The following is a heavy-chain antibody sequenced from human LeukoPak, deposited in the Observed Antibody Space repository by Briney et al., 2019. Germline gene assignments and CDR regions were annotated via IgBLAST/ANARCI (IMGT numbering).Heavy chain of an antibody. CDR1: GGSISSYY. Sequence: KTSETLSLTCTVSGGSISSYYWSWIRQPPGKGLEWIGYIYYSGSTNYNPSLKSRVTISVDTSKNQFSLKLSSVTAADTAVYYCARGGSTSYYYYYMDVWGKGTTVTVSS. CDR2: IYYSGST. CDR3: ARGGSTSYYYYYMDV. J-gene: IGHJ6*03. D-gene: IGHD3-10*01. V-gene: IGHV4-59*01.